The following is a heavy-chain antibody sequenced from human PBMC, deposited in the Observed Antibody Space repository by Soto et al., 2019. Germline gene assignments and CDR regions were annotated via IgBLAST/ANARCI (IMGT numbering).Heavy chain of an antibody. V-gene: IGHV3-66*01. J-gene: IGHJ6*02. CDR3: ASDNVGGYYYYYGMDV. Sequence: EVPLVESGGGLVQPGGSLRLSCAASGFTVSSNYMSWVRQAPGKGLEWVSVIYSGGSTYYADSVKGRFTISRDNSKNTRYLQMNSLRAEDTAVYYCASDNVGGYYYYYGMDVWGQGTTVTVSS. CDR1: GFTVSSNY. CDR2: IYSGGST. D-gene: IGHD1-26*01.